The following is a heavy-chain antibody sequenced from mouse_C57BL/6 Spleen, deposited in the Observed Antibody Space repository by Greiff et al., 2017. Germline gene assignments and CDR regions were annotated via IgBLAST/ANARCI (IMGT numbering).Heavy chain of an antibody. Sequence: VQLQQSGPELVKPGASVKISCKASGYAFSSSWMNWVKQRPGKGLEWIGRIYPGDGDTNYNGKFKGKATLTADKSSSTAYMELSSLTSEDSAVYFCAGNWDRYFCYWGQGATLTVSS. CDR1: GYAFSSSW. V-gene: IGHV1-82*01. CDR3: AGNWDRYFCY. J-gene: IGHJ2*01. CDR2: IYPGDGDT. D-gene: IGHD4-1*01.